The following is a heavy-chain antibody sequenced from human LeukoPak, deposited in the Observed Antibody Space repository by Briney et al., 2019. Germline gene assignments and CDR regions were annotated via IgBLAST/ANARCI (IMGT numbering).Heavy chain of an antibody. CDR1: GITLSNYG. V-gene: IGHV3-23*01. Sequence: GGSLRLSCAVSGITLSNYGMTWVRQAPGKGLEWVAGVSGSGGGTNYADSVKGRFTISRDNPKNTLYLQMNSLRAEDTAVYFCAKRGVVIRVILVGFHKEAYYFDSWGQGALVTVSS. CDR2: VSGSGGGT. CDR3: AKRGVVIRVILVGFHKEAYYFDS. D-gene: IGHD3-22*01. J-gene: IGHJ4*02.